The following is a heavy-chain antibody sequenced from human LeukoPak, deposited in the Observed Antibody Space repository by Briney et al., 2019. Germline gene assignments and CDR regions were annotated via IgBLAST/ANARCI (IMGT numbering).Heavy chain of an antibody. V-gene: IGHV4-39*01. CDR3: ARNESVLGTTGLNDFFDD. CDR1: GGSIRGSSDY. J-gene: IGHJ4*02. CDR2: VYYSGST. Sequence: PSETLSLTCTVSGGSIRGSSDYWGWIRQSPGKGLEWIGSVYYSGSTYYNPSLKSRVSISVDTSKNQSHVRLTSVTAADTAVYYCARNESVLGTTGLNDFFDDWGQGTLVTVSS. D-gene: IGHD1-26*01.